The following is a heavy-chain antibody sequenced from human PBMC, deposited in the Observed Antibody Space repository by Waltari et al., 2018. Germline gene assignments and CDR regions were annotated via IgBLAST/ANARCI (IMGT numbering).Heavy chain of an antibody. CDR3: AKGGIVVVVAATGYFDY. CDR2: ISGSGGST. CDR1: GFPFSSYA. V-gene: IGHV3-23*01. D-gene: IGHD2-15*01. Sequence: EVQLLESGGGLVQPGGSLRLSCAASGFPFSSYAMSWVRQAPGKGLEWVSAISGSGGSTYYADSVKGRFTISRDNSKNTLYLQMNSLRAEDTAVYYCAKGGIVVVVAATGYFDYWGQGTLVTVSS. J-gene: IGHJ4*02.